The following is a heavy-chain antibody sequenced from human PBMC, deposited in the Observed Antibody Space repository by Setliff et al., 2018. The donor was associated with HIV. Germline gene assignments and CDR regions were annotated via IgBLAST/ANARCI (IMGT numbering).Heavy chain of an antibody. J-gene: IGHJ4*02. D-gene: IGHD1-26*01. CDR1: GYAFNSYT. CDR2: INPNSDNT. CDR3: ARIGRTPYYLLFQY. V-gene: IGHV1-8*01. Sequence: VASVKVSCKASGYAFNSYTLNWVRQATGRGLEWMGWINPNSDNTAYAQKFQGRLTMTRNTSTGTVYMELSSLRSEDTAVYYCARIGRTPYYLLFQYWGQGTQVTVSS.